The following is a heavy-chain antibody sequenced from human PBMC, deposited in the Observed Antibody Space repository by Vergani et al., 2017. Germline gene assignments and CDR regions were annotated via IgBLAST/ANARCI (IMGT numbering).Heavy chain of an antibody. Sequence: QVTLRESGPALVKPTQTLTLTCTFSGFSLSTSGMCVSWIRQPPGKALEGLALIDWDDDKYYSTYLKTRLTISKDTSKNQVVLKMTNMDPVDTATDYCARIQRQYDDVWGRYRYPHWYFDLWGRGTLVTVSS. V-gene: IGHV2-70*01. CDR1: GFSLSTSGMC. CDR3: ARIQRQYDDVWGRYRYPHWYFDL. CDR2: IDWDDDK. J-gene: IGHJ2*01. D-gene: IGHD3-16*02.